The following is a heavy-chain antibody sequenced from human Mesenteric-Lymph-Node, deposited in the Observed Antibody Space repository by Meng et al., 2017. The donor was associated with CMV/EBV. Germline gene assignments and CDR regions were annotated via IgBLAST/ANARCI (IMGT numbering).Heavy chain of an antibody. J-gene: IGHJ4*02. D-gene: IGHD1-26*01. Sequence: CAASGFTFSSYSMNWVRQAPGKGLEWVSSISSSSSYIYYADSVKGRFTISRDNAKNSLYLQMNSLRAEDTAVYYCAKDRGSYLGLTDYWGQGTLVTVSS. CDR3: AKDRGSYLGLTDY. CDR2: ISSSSSYI. V-gene: IGHV3-21*01. CDR1: GFTFSSYS.